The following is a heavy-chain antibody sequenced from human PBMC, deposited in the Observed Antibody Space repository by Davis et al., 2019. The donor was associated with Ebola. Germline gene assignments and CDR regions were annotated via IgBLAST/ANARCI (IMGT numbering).Heavy chain of an antibody. Sequence: GESLKISCKDSGYRLTSHWISWVRQMPGKGLEWMGRIDLSDSYTNYSPSFQGHVTISVDRSINTAYLQWSSLKASDTAIYYCARHGRDGGGWSSWDYFDYWGQGTLVTVSS. D-gene: IGHD6-19*01. CDR2: IDLSDSYT. V-gene: IGHV5-10-1*01. J-gene: IGHJ4*02. CDR1: GYRLTSHW. CDR3: ARHGRDGGGWSSWDYFDY.